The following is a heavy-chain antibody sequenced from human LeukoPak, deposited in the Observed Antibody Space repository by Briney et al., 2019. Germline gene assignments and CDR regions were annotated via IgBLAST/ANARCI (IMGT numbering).Heavy chain of an antibody. D-gene: IGHD3-10*01. CDR3: AKDLHYAFDI. J-gene: IGHJ3*02. Sequence: GGSLRLSCAASGFTFSGYAMNWVRQAPGKGLEWVSHIYSSDTTYADSVKGRFTISRDNAKNSLYLQMNSLRDEDTAVYYCAKDLHYAFDIWGQGTMVTASS. CDR2: IYSSDTT. CDR1: GFTFSGYA. V-gene: IGHV3-48*02.